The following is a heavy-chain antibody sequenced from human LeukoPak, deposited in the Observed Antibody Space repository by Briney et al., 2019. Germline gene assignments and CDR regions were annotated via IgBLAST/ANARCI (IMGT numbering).Heavy chain of an antibody. CDR3: ATTYGSGSWVFDY. CDR2: IRYDGSNK. D-gene: IGHD3-10*01. J-gene: IGHJ4*02. V-gene: IGHV3-30*02. CDR1: GFTFSSYG. Sequence: GGSLRLSCAASGFTFSSYGMHWVRQAPGKGLEWVAFIRYDGSNKYYADSVKGRFTISRDNSKNTLYLQMNSLRAEDTAVYYCATTYGSGSWVFDYWGQGTLVTVSS.